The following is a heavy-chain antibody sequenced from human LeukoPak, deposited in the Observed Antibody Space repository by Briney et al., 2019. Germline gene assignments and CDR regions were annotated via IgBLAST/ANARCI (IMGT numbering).Heavy chain of an antibody. D-gene: IGHD3-10*01. V-gene: IGHV3-23*01. Sequence: QPGGSLRLSCVASGFTFSSYAMSWVRQAPGKGLEWVSVISGSGDSTYYADSVKARFTISRDNSKNTVYLQMNSLRAEDTAVYYCAKDPSHTMAARVDLWGRGTLVSVSS. CDR1: GFTFSSYA. J-gene: IGHJ2*01. CDR2: ISGSGDST. CDR3: AKDPSHTMAARVDL.